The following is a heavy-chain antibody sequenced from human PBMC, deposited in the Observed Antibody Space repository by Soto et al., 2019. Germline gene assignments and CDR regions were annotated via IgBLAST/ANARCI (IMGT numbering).Heavy chain of an antibody. CDR1: GGSISSSSYY. Sequence: PSETLSLTCTVSGGSISSSSYYWGWTRQPPGKGLEWIGSIYYSGSTYYNPSLKSRVTISVDTSKNQSSLKLSSVTAADTAVYYCARRWNGMDVWGQGTTVTVSS. V-gene: IGHV4-39*01. CDR2: IYYSGST. CDR3: ARRWNGMDV. D-gene: IGHD2-15*01. J-gene: IGHJ6*02.